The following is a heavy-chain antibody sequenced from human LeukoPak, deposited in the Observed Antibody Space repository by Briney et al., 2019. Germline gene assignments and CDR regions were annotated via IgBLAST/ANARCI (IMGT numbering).Heavy chain of an antibody. CDR2: IKQDGSEK. Sequence: GGSLRLSCAASGFTFSNYWMSWVRQAPGKGLEWVANIKQDGSEKYYVDSVKGRFTISRDNAKNSLYLQMNSLRAEDTAVYYCARGYSYVVPLSYWGQGTLVTVSS. V-gene: IGHV3-7*03. CDR3: ARGYSYVVPLSY. D-gene: IGHD5-18*01. J-gene: IGHJ4*02. CDR1: GFTFSNYW.